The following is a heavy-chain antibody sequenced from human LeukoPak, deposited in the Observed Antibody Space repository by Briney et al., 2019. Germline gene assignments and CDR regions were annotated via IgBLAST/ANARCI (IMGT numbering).Heavy chain of an antibody. CDR3: AREEGGYFDY. CDR1: GFTFSSYG. Sequence: PGRSLRLSCAASGFTFSSYGMHWVRQAPGKGLEWVAVIWYDGSYEYYADSVKGRVTISRDNSKNTLYLQMNSLRAEDTAVYYCAREEGGYFDYWGQGTLVTVSS. D-gene: IGHD3-16*01. J-gene: IGHJ4*02. CDR2: IWYDGSYE. V-gene: IGHV3-33*01.